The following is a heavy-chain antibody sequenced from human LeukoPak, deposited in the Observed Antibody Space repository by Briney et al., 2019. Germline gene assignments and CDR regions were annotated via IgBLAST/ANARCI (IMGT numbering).Heavy chain of an antibody. V-gene: IGHV3-30*03. CDR2: ISYDGSNK. CDR3: ARTYYDFWSGPGKLVNWFDP. Sequence: GGSLRLSCAASGFTFSSYGMHWVRQAPGKGLEWVTVISYDGSNKYYADSVKGRFTISRDNSKNTLYLQMNSLRAEDTAVYYCARTYYDFWSGPGKLVNWFDPWGQGTLVTVSS. CDR1: GFTFSSYG. J-gene: IGHJ5*02. D-gene: IGHD3-3*01.